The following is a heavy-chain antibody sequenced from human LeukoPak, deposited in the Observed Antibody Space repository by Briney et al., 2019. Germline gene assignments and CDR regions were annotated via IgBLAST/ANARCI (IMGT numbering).Heavy chain of an antibody. CDR1: GFTFSAYA. D-gene: IGHD4-23*01. V-gene: IGHV3-23*01. CDR2: ISGSGTST. Sequence: GGSLRLSCAASGFTFSAYAMSWVRQAPGQGLAWVSVISGSGTSTYYADSVKGRLTISRGNSKNTLYLQMNSLRAEDTAVYYCAKAVVATLDPGFDPWGQGTLVTVSS. CDR3: AKAVVATLDPGFDP. J-gene: IGHJ5*02.